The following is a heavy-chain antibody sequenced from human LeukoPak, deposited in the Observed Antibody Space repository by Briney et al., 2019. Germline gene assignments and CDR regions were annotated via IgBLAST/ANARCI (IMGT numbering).Heavy chain of an antibody. Sequence: GGSLRLSCAASGFSFSTYGLHWVRQAPGKGLEWLAFIRYDGSNKYYADSVKGRFTISRDNSKNTLYLQMNSLRAEDTAVYYCAREGYDSSGFDYWGQGTLVTVSS. V-gene: IGHV3-30*02. J-gene: IGHJ4*02. CDR3: AREGYDSSGFDY. CDR2: IRYDGSNK. CDR1: GFSFSTYG. D-gene: IGHD3-22*01.